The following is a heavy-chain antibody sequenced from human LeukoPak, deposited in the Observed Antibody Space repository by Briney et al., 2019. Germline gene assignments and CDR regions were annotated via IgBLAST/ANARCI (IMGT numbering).Heavy chain of an antibody. CDR3: ARGGRIR. CDR1: GGSISSGSYY. J-gene: IGHJ4*02. D-gene: IGHD1-14*01. CDR2: IYYSGST. Sequence: SQTLSLTCTVSGGSISSGSYYWSWIRQPPGKGLEWIGSIYYSGSTYYNPPLKSRVTISVDTSKNQFSLKLSSVTAADTAVYYCARGGRIRWGQGTLVTVSS. V-gene: IGHV4-39*07.